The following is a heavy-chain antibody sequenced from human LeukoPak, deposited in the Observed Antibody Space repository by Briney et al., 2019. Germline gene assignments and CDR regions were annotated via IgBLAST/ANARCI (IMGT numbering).Heavy chain of an antibody. D-gene: IGHD6-13*01. CDR2: ISAYNGNT. CDR3: ARVYRRIAAAVSYYMDV. Sequence: AAVKVSCKASGYTFTSYGISWVRQAPGQGLEWMGWISAYNGNTTYAQKFQGRVTMTEDTSTDTAYMELSILRSEDTAVYYCARVYRRIAAAVSYYMDVWGKGTTVTVTS. J-gene: IGHJ6*03. V-gene: IGHV1-18*01. CDR1: GYTFTSYG.